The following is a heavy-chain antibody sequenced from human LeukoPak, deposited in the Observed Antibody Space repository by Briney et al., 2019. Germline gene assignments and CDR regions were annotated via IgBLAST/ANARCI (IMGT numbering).Heavy chain of an antibody. V-gene: IGHV3-11*05. Sequence: GGSLRLSCAASGFILSDYYMTWVRLTPGTGLEWISYIAPSSNYINYAASVKGRFTVSRDNSRNSVYLQMNSLRAEDTAVYYCSRDPRLMDFWGQGTPVTVSS. CDR2: IAPSSNYI. CDR1: GFILSDYY. CDR3: SRDPRLMDF. D-gene: IGHD2-8*01. J-gene: IGHJ4*02.